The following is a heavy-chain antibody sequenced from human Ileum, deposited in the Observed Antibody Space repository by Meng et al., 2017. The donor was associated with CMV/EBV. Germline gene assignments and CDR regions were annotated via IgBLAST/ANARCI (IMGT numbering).Heavy chain of an antibody. V-gene: IGHV3-74*01. CDR1: GFTFSSFW. Sequence: GESLKISCAASGFTFSSFWMHWVRQLPGKGLVSVSVISDSGSDATYADAVKGRFTISRDNAKNTLYLQMNSLRAEDTAVYYCARGFRDHWGQGTLVTVSS. CDR2: ISDSGSDA. CDR3: ARGFRDH. J-gene: IGHJ4*02.